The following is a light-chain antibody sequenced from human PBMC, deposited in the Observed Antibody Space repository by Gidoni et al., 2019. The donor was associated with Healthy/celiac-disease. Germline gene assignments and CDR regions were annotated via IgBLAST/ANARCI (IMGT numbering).Light chain of an antibody. CDR3: QQYNNWPPVT. CDR1: QCVSSN. Sequence: EIVMTQSPATLSVSPGERATLSCRASQCVSSNLAWYQQKHGQAPSLLIYGASTRATGIPARCSGSGSGTEFSLTISSLQSEDFAVYYCQQYNNWPPVTFGQGTRLEIK. J-gene: IGKJ5*01. CDR2: GAS. V-gene: IGKV3-15*01.